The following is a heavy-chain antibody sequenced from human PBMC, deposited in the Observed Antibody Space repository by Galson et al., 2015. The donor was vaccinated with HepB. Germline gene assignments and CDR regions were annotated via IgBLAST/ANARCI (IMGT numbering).Heavy chain of an antibody. J-gene: IGHJ4*02. Sequence: SCKASGYSFTSYDINWVRQAPGQGLEWMGWLSPSSGKTGFARKFQGRVSMTRDTSTSTAYMELSSLRSEDTAVYYCTRGERHLGEYWGQGTLVTVSS. CDR1: GYSFTSYD. CDR3: TRGERHLGEY. V-gene: IGHV1-8*01. CDR2: LSPSSGKT.